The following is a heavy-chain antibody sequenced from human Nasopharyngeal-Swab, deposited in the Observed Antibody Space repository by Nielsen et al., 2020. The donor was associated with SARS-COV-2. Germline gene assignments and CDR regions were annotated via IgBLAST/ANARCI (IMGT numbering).Heavy chain of an antibody. Sequence: GGSLRLSCAASGFTFSSYSMNWVRQAPGKGLEWVSSISSSSSYIYYADSVKGRFTISRDNAKNSLYLQMNSLRAEDTAVYYCARAAVAGYKSYYFDYWGQGTLVTVSS. J-gene: IGHJ4*02. CDR1: GFTFSSYS. V-gene: IGHV3-21*01. CDR3: ARAAVAGYKSYYFDY. CDR2: ISSSSSYI. D-gene: IGHD6-19*01.